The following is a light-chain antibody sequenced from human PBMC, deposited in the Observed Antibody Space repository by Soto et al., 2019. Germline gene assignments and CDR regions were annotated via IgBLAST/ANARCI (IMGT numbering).Light chain of an antibody. Sequence: QSVLTQTPSASGTPGQTVTISCSGSRSNIGNNAVSWYQQFPGTAPKLLIYKNNQRPSGVPDRFSGSKSGTSASLAISGRQSEDEADYYCATLDDSLNARGVFGGGTKLTVL. J-gene: IGLJ3*02. V-gene: IGLV1-44*01. CDR1: RSNIGNNA. CDR2: KNN. CDR3: ATLDDSLNARGV.